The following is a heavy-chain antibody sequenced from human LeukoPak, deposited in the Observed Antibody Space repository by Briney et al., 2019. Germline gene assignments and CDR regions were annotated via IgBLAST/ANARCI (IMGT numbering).Heavy chain of an antibody. CDR1: GFTVSSNY. J-gene: IGHJ4*02. D-gene: IGHD6-13*01. CDR3: AREIAAAGPGEIDY. V-gene: IGHV3-53*01. Sequence: GGSLRLSCAASGFTVSSNYMSWVRQAPGKGLEWVSVIYSGGSTYYADSVKGRFTISRDNSKNTLYLQMNSLRAEDTAVYYCAREIAAAGPGEIDYWGQGTLVTVSS. CDR2: IYSGGST.